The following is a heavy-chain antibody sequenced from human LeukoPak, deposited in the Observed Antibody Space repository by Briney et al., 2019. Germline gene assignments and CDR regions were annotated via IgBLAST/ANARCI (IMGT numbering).Heavy chain of an antibody. CDR1: GGSISSYY. CDR2: IYTSGST. J-gene: IGHJ6*03. CDR3: AKGYYPINYYYYSRDV. V-gene: IGHV4-4*07. Sequence: SDTLSLTCTVSGGSISSYYWRWIRQPAGTGLEWTGRIYTSGSTNYNPALKSRVTMSVNTSKNQFSLKLSPLTAADTAVYYWAKGYYPINYYYYSRDVWGKGTTVTVSS. D-gene: IGHD3-22*01.